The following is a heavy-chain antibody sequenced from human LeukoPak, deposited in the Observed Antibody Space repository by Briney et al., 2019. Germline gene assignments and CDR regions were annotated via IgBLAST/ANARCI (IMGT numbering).Heavy chain of an antibody. CDR3: ARDPSNRITILTNWFDP. Sequence: GASVKVSCKASGGTFSSYAISWVRQAPGQGLGWMGRIIPILGIANYAQKFQGRVTITADKSTSTAYMELSSLRSEDTAVYYCARDPSNRITILTNWFDPWGQGTLVTVSS. J-gene: IGHJ5*02. CDR1: GGTFSSYA. V-gene: IGHV1-69*04. CDR2: IIPILGIA. D-gene: IGHD3-3*01.